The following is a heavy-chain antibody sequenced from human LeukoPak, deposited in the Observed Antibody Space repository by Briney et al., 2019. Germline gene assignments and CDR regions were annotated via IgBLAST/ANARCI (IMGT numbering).Heavy chain of an antibody. CDR2: ISDRGGA. CDR3: ARLPSH. CDR1: GGSISTYD. Sequence: SETLSLTCTVSGGSISTYDWSWIRQPPGKEPEWIGNISDRGGATYNPSLESRVNMSVDTSKTHFSLKLNSVTAADTAVYFCARLPSHWGQGTLVTVSS. V-gene: IGHV4-59*08. J-gene: IGHJ4*02.